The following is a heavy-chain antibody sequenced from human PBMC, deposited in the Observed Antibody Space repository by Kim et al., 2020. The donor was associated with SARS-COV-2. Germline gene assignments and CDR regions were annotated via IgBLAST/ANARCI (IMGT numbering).Heavy chain of an antibody. Sequence: SQTLSLTCVISGGSVSDSYTSWNWIRQSPSRGLECLGRTYYISKWYSDFGSSVRGRVTVTPDTSNNQFSLRLYSVTPDDTAVYFCALSRRAAAYWGWFDS. CDR1: GGSVSDSYTS. V-gene: IGHV6-1*01. CDR3: ALSRRAAAYWGWFDS. CDR2: TYYISKWYS. J-gene: IGHJ5*01. D-gene: IGHD3-16*01.